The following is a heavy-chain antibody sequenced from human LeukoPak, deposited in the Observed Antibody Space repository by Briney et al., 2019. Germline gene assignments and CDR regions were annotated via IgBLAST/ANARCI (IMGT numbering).Heavy chain of an antibody. Sequence: GGSLRLSCAASGFTFSSYGMHWVRQAPGKGLDWVAFIHHDGSNKYYADSVRGRFTISRDNSKNTLYLQMNSLRAEDTAVYFCAKDIGSSSSGYFDYWGQGTLVTVSS. CDR2: IHHDGSNK. CDR1: GFTFSSYG. J-gene: IGHJ4*02. V-gene: IGHV3-30*02. CDR3: AKDIGSSSSGYFDY. D-gene: IGHD6-6*01.